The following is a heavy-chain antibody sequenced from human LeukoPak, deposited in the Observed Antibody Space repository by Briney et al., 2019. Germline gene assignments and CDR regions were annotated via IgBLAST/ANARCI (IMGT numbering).Heavy chain of an antibody. CDR2: INPNSGGT. D-gene: IGHD6-19*01. CDR1: GYTFTGYY. V-gene: IGHV1-2*02. J-gene: IGHJ4*02. CDR3: ARGSGHRPPNDY. Sequence: ASVKVSCKASGYTFTGYYMHWVRQAPGQGLEWMGWINPNSGGTNYAQKFQGRVTMTRDTSISTAYMELSRLRSGDTAVYYCARGSGHRPPNDYWGQGTLVTVSS.